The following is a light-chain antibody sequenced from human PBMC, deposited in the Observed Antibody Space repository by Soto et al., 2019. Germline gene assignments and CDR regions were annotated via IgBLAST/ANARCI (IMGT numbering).Light chain of an antibody. Sequence: EIVLTQSPATLSLSPGERATLSCGASQSVRNNYLVWYQQKPGLAPRLLIYDASNRATGIPDRFSGSGSGTDFTLTVNSLQSEDIAVYYCQQYHNWPVTFGGGTKVDIK. CDR3: QQYHNWPVT. V-gene: IGKV3D-20*01. CDR1: QSVRNNY. J-gene: IGKJ4*01. CDR2: DAS.